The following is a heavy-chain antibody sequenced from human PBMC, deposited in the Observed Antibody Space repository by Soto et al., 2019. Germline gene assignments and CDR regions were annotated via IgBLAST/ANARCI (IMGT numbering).Heavy chain of an antibody. CDR2: IWYDGVNK. CDR1: GFSVRGYA. D-gene: IGHD1-1*01. Sequence: XGSLRLSCAARGFSVRGYAMHGVRQAPGKGLEWVAVIWYDGVNKYYADSVKGRFTISRDNSNNTLCVQMNSLKAEDTAVYYCVRDPYLPTAGRLASLHYWGPRTLVTVSS. J-gene: IGHJ4*02. V-gene: IGHV3-33*08. CDR3: VRDPYLPTAGRLASLHY.